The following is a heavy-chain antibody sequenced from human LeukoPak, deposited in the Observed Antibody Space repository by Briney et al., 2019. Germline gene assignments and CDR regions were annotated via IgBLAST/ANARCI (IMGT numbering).Heavy chain of an antibody. Sequence: NASETLSLTCTVTGGSISSYYWSWIRRPPGKGLEWIGNIYYSGSTNYNPSLKSRVTISVDTSKNQLSLKLSSVTAADTAVYYCARDRGSHRPDAFDIWGQGAVVTVSS. CDR2: IYYSGST. CDR1: GGSISSYY. J-gene: IGHJ3*02. CDR3: ARDRGSHRPDAFDI. V-gene: IGHV4-59*01. D-gene: IGHD1-26*01.